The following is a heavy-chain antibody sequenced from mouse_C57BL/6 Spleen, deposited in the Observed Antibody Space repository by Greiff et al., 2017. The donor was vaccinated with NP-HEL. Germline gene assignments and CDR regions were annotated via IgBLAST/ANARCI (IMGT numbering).Heavy chain of an antibody. CDR3: AGNYYAMDY. J-gene: IGHJ4*01. Sequence: EVKVVESGGGLVKPGGSLKLSCAASGFTFSSYAMSWVRQTPEKRLEWVATISDGGSYTYYPDNVKGRFTISRDNAKNNLYLQMSHLKSEDTAMYYCAGNYYAMDYWGQGTSVTVSS. V-gene: IGHV5-4*03. CDR1: GFTFSSYA. CDR2: ISDGGSYT.